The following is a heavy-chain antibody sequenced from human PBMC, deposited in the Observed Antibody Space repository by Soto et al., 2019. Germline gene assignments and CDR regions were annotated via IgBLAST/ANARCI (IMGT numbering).Heavy chain of an antibody. V-gene: IGHV1-69*13. D-gene: IGHD3-10*01. J-gene: IGHJ6*02. Sequence: SVKVSCKASGGTFSSYAISWVRQAPGQGLEWMGGIIPIFGTANYAQKFQGRVTITADESTSTAYMELSSLRSEDTAVYYCARAWDGSGSPIGYYGMDVWGQGTTVTVS. CDR3: ARAWDGSGSPIGYYGMDV. CDR1: GGTFSSYA. CDR2: IIPIFGTA.